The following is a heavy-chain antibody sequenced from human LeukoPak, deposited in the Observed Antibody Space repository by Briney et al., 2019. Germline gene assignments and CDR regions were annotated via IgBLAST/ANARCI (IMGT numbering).Heavy chain of an antibody. D-gene: IGHD4-23*01. CDR2: ISSSSSYI. J-gene: IGHJ4*02. CDR3: ARASTMVTPLYFDY. V-gene: IGHV3-21*01. CDR1: GFTFSSYS. Sequence: GGSLRLSCAASGFTFSSYSMNWVRQAPGKGLEWVSSISSSSSYIYYADSVKGRFTISRDNAKNSLYLQMNSLRAEDTAVYYCARASTMVTPLYFDYWGQGTLVTVSS.